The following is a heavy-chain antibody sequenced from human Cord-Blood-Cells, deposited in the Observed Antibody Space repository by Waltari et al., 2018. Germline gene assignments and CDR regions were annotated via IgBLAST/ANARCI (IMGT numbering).Heavy chain of an antibody. CDR1: GFTFDDYA. J-gene: IGHJ4*02. CDR3: AKDDY. Sequence: EVQLVESGGGLVQPGRSRRLSCAASGFTFDDYAMHWVRQAPGKGLEWVSGISWNSGSIGYADSVKGRFTISRDNAKNSLYLQMNSLRAEDTALYYCAKDDYWGQGTLVTVSS. V-gene: IGHV3-9*01. CDR2: ISWNSGSI.